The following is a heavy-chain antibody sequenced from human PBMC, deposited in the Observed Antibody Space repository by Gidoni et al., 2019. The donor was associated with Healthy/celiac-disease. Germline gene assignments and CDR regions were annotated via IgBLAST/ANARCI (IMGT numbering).Heavy chain of an antibody. J-gene: IGHJ4*02. Sequence: QLHLQESGPGLVKPSETLSLTCTVSGGSISSSSYYWGWIRQPPGKGLEWIGSIYYSGSTYYNPSLKSRVTISVDTSKNQFSLKLSSVTAADTAVYYCARVWGIAAAGQVGYWGQGTLVTVSS. CDR3: ARVWGIAAAGQVGY. D-gene: IGHD6-13*01. V-gene: IGHV4-39*07. CDR2: IYYSGST. CDR1: GGSISSSSYY.